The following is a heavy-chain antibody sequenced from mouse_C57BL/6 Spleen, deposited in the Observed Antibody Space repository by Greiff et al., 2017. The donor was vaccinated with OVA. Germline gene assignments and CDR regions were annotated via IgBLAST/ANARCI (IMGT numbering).Heavy chain of an antibody. V-gene: IGHV3-6*01. CDR2: ISYDGSN. Sequence: EVKLEESGPGLVKPSQSLSLTCSVTGYSITSGYYWNWIRQFPGNKLEWMGYISYDGSNNYNPSLKNRISITRDTSKNQFFLKFNSVTTEDTATYYCARGDGGSAMDYWGQGTSVTVSS. CDR3: ARGDGGSAMDY. J-gene: IGHJ4*01. D-gene: IGHD3-3*01. CDR1: GYSITSGYY.